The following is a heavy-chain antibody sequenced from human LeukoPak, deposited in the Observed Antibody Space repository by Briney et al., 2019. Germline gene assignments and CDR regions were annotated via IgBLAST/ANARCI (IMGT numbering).Heavy chain of an antibody. Sequence: GASVKVSCKASGYTFTGYYVHWVRQAPGQGLEWMGWINPNSGGTNYAQKFQGRVTMTRDTSISTAYMELSRLRSDDTAVYYCARFPITMVRGVIRGNWFDPWGQGTLVTVSS. D-gene: IGHD3-10*01. J-gene: IGHJ5*02. CDR1: GYTFTGYY. CDR3: ARFPITMVRGVIRGNWFDP. CDR2: INPNSGGT. V-gene: IGHV1-2*02.